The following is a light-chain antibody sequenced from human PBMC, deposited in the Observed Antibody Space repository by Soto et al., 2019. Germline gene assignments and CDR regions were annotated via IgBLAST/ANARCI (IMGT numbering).Light chain of an antibody. Sequence: QSVLTQPPSVSGSPGQSVAISCIGTTSDVGSYNHVSWYQQPPGTAPKLMIYEVSNRPSGVPDRFSGSKSGNTASLTISGLQAEDEADYYCSSYTNSNTYVFGAGTKVTVL. CDR1: TSDVGSYNH. CDR3: SSYTNSNTYV. J-gene: IGLJ1*01. V-gene: IGLV2-18*02. CDR2: EVS.